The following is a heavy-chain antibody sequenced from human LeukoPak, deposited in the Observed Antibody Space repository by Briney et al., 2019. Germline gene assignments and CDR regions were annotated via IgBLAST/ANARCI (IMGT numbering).Heavy chain of an antibody. D-gene: IGHD3-10*01. CDR2: IYTSGST. Sequence: SETLSLTCTVSGGSISSYYWSWIRQPAGKGLEWIGRIYTSGSTNYNPSLKSRVTMSVDTSKNQFSLKMTSVTAADTAVYYCARVGRVGPSDYGMDVWGQGTTVTVSS. V-gene: IGHV4-4*07. CDR1: GGSISSYY. CDR3: ARVGRVGPSDYGMDV. J-gene: IGHJ6*02.